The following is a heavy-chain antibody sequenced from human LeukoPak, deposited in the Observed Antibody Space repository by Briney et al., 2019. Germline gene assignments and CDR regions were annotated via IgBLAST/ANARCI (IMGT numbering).Heavy chain of an antibody. CDR2: ISWNSGSI. J-gene: IGHJ5*02. D-gene: IGHD6-6*01. Sequence: GRSLRLSCAASGFTFDDYAMHWVRQAPGKGLEWASGISWNSGSIGYADSVKGRFTISRDNAKNSLYLQMNSLRAEDMALYYCAKDATPYSSSSGGFDPWGQGTLVTVSS. CDR1: GFTFDDYA. V-gene: IGHV3-9*03. CDR3: AKDATPYSSSSGGFDP.